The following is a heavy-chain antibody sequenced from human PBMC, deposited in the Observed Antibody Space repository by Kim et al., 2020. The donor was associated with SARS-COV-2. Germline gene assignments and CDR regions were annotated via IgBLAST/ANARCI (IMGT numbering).Heavy chain of an antibody. CDR3: ASVLDGRMDV. V-gene: IGHV3-73*01. CDR2: IRSKPQKYAT. Sequence: GGSLRLSCAASGFSFSGSVMHWVRQASGKGLEWVGRIRSKPQKYATAYAASVKGRFTISRDDSKSTAYLEMNSLKTEDTAVYYCASVLDGRMDVWGQGTT. J-gene: IGHJ6*02. CDR1: GFSFSGSV.